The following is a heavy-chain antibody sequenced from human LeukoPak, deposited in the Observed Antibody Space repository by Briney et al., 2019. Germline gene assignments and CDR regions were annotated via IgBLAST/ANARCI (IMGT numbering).Heavy chain of an antibody. D-gene: IGHD2-21*01. CDR1: GFTFSNSN. V-gene: IGHV3-48*02. Sequence: GGSLRLSCAASGFTFSNSNMNWVRQAPGKGLEWVSFISTSSSTIYDADSVKGRFTISRDDAKNSLYLQMNNLRDEDTAIYYCARPLVFGGQGTLVTVSS. CDR2: ISTSSSTI. CDR3: ARPLVF. J-gene: IGHJ1*01.